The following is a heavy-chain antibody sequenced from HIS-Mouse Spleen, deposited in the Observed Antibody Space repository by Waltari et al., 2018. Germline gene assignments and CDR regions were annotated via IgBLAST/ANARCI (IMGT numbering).Heavy chain of an antibody. CDR3: AKDKHNAFDY. D-gene: IGHD1-20*01. V-gene: IGHV3-30*18. CDR1: GFTFSSYG. CDR2: ISYDGSNK. J-gene: IGHJ4*02. Sequence: QVQLVESGGGVVQPGRSVRLSCAASGFTFSSYGMHWVRQAPGKGLEWVAVISYDGSNKYYADSVKGRFTISRDNSKNTLYLQMNSLRAEDTAVYYCAKDKHNAFDYWGQGTLVTVSS.